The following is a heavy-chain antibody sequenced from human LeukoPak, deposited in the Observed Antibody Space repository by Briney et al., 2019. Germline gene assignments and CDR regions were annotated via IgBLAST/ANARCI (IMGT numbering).Heavy chain of an antibody. CDR1: GGSISSYY. CDR2: IYTSGST. V-gene: IGHV4-4*09. CDR3: ASPNCSGGSCYSAWFDP. Sequence: SETLSLTCTVSGGSISSYYWSWIRQPPGKGLEWIGYIYTSGSTNYNPSLKNRVTISVDTSKNQFSLKLSSVTAADTAVYYCASPNCSGGSCYSAWFDPWGQGTLVTVSS. D-gene: IGHD2-15*01. J-gene: IGHJ5*02.